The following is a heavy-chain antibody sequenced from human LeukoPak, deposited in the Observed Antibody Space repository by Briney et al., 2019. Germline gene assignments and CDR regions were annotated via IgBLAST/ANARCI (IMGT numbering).Heavy chain of an antibody. D-gene: IGHD2-2*03. CDR1: GFTFTNHG. J-gene: IGHJ4*02. Sequence: GGSLRLSCAASGFTFTNHGMSWVRQALGKGLEWVSAITGSGDRTYYADSVKGRFTISRDNSMNTLCLQMNSLRAEDTALYYCAKDRMDPVNYWGQGTLVTVSS. CDR2: ITGSGDRT. CDR3: AKDRMDPVNY. V-gene: IGHV3-23*01.